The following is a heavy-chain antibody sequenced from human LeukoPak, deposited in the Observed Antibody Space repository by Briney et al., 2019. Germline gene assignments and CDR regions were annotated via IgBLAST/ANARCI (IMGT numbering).Heavy chain of an antibody. D-gene: IGHD1-26*01. CDR3: VRDGVGAPPFDY. CDR1: GFTFSSNW. CDR2: IKGDGSST. V-gene: IGHV3-74*01. J-gene: IGHJ4*02. Sequence: GGSLRLSCAASGFTFSSNWMHWVRQAPGKGLVWVSRIKGDGSSTSYADSVKGRFTISRDNAKNTLFLQMNSLRAEDTAVYYCVRDGVGAPPFDYWGQGTLVTVST.